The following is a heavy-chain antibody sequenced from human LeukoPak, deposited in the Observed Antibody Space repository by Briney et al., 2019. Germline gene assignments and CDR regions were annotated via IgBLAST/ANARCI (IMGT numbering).Heavy chain of an antibody. J-gene: IGHJ6*02. Sequence: GGSLRLSCAASGFTFSSYDMHWVRQATGKGLEWVSAIGTAGDTYYPGSVKGRFTISRENAKNSLYLQMNSLRAEDTAVYYCANEDIVVVPAATNGMDVWGQGTTVTVSS. CDR1: GFTFSSYD. CDR3: ANEDIVVVPAATNGMDV. V-gene: IGHV3-13*01. D-gene: IGHD2-2*01. CDR2: IGTAGDT.